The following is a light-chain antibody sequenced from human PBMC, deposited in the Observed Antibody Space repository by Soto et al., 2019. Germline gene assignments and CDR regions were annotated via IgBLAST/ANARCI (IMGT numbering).Light chain of an antibody. V-gene: IGLV1-44*01. CDR3: AAWDDRLSAVV. CDR1: SSNIGSNT. CDR2: SND. Sequence: QSVLTQPPSASGTPGQSVTISCSGSSSNIGSNTVNWYQQLPGTAPKLLIYSNDQRPSGVPDRFSGSKSGTSASLAISGLQSEDEADYYCAAWDDRLSAVVFGGGTKLTVL. J-gene: IGLJ2*01.